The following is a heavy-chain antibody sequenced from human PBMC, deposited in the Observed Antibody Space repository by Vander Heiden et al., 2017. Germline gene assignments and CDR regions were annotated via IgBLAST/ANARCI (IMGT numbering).Heavy chain of an antibody. CDR2: SSGYSGST. D-gene: IGHD2-15*01. J-gene: IGHJ6*02. CDR1: GSTFDDYA. Sequence: EVQLLESGGGLVQPGRSLRLSCAASGSTFDDYAMHWVRPAPGKGLEWVSGSSGYSGSTGYAYSLKCRFTISRDNAKSSLDLQMNSLRAEDTAVYYCANELGYWSGGRCYPSYINCYYNYSMDIWCHGPTV. CDR3: ANELGYWSGGRCYPSYINCYYNYSMDI. V-gene: IGHV3-9*01.